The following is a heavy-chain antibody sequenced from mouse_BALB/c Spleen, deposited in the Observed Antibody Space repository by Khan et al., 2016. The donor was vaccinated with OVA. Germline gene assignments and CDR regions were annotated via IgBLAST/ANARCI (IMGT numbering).Heavy chain of an antibody. CDR3: AEVDTAALDY. CDR2: IYPGSGNT. CDR1: GYTFTDYY. D-gene: IGHD1-2*01. Sequence: QVQLKQSGTELARPGASVKLSCKASGYTFTDYYITWVKQRTGQGLEWIGEIYPGSGNTYYNEKFRGKATLTADKSSNTAYMQLSSLTSEDSDVYFCAEVDTAALDYWGQGTTLTVSS. V-gene: IGHV1-77*01. J-gene: IGHJ2*01.